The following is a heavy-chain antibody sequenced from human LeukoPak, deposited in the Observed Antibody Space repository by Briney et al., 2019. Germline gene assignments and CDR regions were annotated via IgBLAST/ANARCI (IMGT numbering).Heavy chain of an antibody. CDR2: MNPNSGNT. V-gene: IGHV1-8*02. D-gene: IGHD3-10*01. CDR3: ASLWFGDPNWFDP. CDR1: GGTFRSYA. J-gene: IGHJ5*02. Sequence: ASVKVSCKASGGTFRSYAFTWVRQAPGQGLEWMGWMNPNSGNTGYAQKFQGRVTMTRNTSISTAYMELSSLRSEDTAVYYCASLWFGDPNWFDPWGQGTLVTVSS.